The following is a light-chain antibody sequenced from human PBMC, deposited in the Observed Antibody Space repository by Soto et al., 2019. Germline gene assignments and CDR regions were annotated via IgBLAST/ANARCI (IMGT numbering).Light chain of an antibody. CDR2: GES. J-gene: IGKJ5*01. V-gene: IGKV1-17*03. CDR3: QQYENLPT. Sequence: DIQMTQSPSAMSASLGDRVTITCRASQGISNSLAWFQQKPGRAPKRLIYGESTLQSWAPSRFSGSASGADFTFTISRLQPEDIATYYCQQYENLPTFGQGTRLEIK. CDR1: QGISNS.